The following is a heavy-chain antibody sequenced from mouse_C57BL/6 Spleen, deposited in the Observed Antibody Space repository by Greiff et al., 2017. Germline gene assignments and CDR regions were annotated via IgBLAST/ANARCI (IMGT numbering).Heavy chain of an antibody. V-gene: IGHV1-80*01. Sequence: QVHVKQPGAELVKPGASVKISCKASGYAFSSYWMNWVKQRPGKGLEWIGQIYPGDGDTNYNGKFKGKATLTADKSSSTAYMQLSSLTSEDSAVYFCAREGYYDPYYFDYWGQGTTLTVSS. J-gene: IGHJ2*01. D-gene: IGHD1-1*02. CDR3: AREGYYDPYYFDY. CDR2: IYPGDGDT. CDR1: GYAFSSYW.